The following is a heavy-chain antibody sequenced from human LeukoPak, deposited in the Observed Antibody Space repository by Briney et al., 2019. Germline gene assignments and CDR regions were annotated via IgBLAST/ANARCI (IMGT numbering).Heavy chain of an antibody. Sequence: GGSPRLSCAASGFTVSSNSMSWVRQAPGKGRAWVSVIYSGGITYYADSVQGRFTISRDNSKNSLYLQMNCPRGEETAVYYCAGSPEYRYGFFDYGGQGTLVTVSS. CDR2: IYSGGIT. CDR3: AGSPEYRYGFFDY. D-gene: IGHD5-18*01. CDR1: GFTVSSNS. V-gene: IGHV3-53*01. J-gene: IGHJ4*02.